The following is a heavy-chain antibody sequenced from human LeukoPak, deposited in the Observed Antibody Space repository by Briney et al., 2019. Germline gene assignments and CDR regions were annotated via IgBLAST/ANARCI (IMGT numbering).Heavy chain of an antibody. V-gene: IGHV3-64*01. Sequence: GGSLRLSCAASGFTFSSYAMHWVRQAPGKGLEYVSAISSNGGSTYYANSVKGRFTISRDNSKNTLYLQMGSLRAEDMAVYYCARAGIAVAGRFDPWGQGTPVTVSS. CDR1: GFTFSSYA. D-gene: IGHD6-19*01. J-gene: IGHJ5*02. CDR3: ARAGIAVAGRFDP. CDR2: ISSNGGST.